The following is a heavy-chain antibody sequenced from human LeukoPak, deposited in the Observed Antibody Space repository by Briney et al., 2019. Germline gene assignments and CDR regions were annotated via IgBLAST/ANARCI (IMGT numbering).Heavy chain of an antibody. D-gene: IGHD2-2*01. Sequence: PGGSLRLSCAASGFTFSSYGMHWVSQAPGKGLEWVAFIRYDGSNKYYADSVKGRFTISRDNSKNTLYLQMNSLRAEDTAVYYCAKDPRYCSSTSCYRPEVGFDYWGQGTLVTVSS. CDR1: GFTFSSYG. V-gene: IGHV3-30*02. J-gene: IGHJ4*02. CDR2: IRYDGSNK. CDR3: AKDPRYCSSTSCYRPEVGFDY.